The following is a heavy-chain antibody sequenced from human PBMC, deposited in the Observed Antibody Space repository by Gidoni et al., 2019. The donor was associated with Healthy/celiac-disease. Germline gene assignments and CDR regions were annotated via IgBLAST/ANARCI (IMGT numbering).Heavy chain of an antibody. CDR1: GGTFSSYA. J-gene: IGHJ4*02. D-gene: IGHD2-2*01. V-gene: IGHV1-69*01. CDR2: IIPIFGTA. Sequence: QVQLVQSGAEVKKPGSSVKVPCKASGGTFSSYASSWVRQAPGQGLEWMGGIIPIFGTANYAQKFQGRVTITADESTSTAYMELSSLRSEDTAVYYCAREAQYCSSTSCYFAGIDYWGQGTLVTVSS. CDR3: AREAQYCSSTSCYFAGIDY.